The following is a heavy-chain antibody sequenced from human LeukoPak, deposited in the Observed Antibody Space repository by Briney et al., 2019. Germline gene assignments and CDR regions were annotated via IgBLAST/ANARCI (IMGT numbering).Heavy chain of an antibody. CDR1: GGTFSSYA. D-gene: IGHD1-1*01. Sequence: GASVKVSCKASGGTFSSYAISWVRQAPGQGLEWMGRIIPILGIANYAQKFQGRVTITADKSTSTANMELSSLRSEDTAVYYCAREGEERARNFDYWGQGTLVTVSS. CDR2: IIPILGIA. CDR3: AREGEERARNFDY. J-gene: IGHJ4*02. V-gene: IGHV1-69*04.